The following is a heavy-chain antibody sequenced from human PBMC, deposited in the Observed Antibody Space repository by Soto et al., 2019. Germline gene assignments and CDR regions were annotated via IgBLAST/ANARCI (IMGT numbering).Heavy chain of an antibody. D-gene: IGHD3-9*01. CDR2: ISYSGST. V-gene: IGHV4-39*01. Sequence: TSENLSLTCTVSGGSISRGGYYWSWIRQHPGKGLEWIGSISYSGSTYYNPSLKSRVTISVDTSKNQFSLKLSSLTAADTAVYYCARHDWAKPFDYWGQGTLVTVSS. CDR3: ARHDWAKPFDY. J-gene: IGHJ4*02. CDR1: GGSISRGGYY.